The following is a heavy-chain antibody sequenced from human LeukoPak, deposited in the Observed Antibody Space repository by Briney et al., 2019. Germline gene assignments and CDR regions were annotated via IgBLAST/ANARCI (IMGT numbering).Heavy chain of an antibody. D-gene: IGHD7-27*01. Sequence: SETLSLTCSVSGDSISSYYWSWIRQPPGKGLEWIGSIYYSGSTYYNPSLQSRVTISIDKSNNQFSLKLSSVTAADTAVYYCASRWVLTGEPYWGQGTLVTVSS. CDR3: ASRWVLTGEPY. CDR1: GDSISSYY. V-gene: IGHV4-39*07. J-gene: IGHJ4*02. CDR2: IYYSGST.